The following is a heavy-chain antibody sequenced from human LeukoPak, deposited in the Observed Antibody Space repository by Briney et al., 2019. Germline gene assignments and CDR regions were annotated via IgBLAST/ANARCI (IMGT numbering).Heavy chain of an antibody. CDR1: GVTVSSNF. J-gene: IGHJ4*02. D-gene: IGHD3-3*01. V-gene: IGHV3-53*05. CDR3: VKADYDFWSGDY. Sequence: PGGSLRLSCVASGVTVSSNFITWVRQAPGKGLEWVSIIYTGDTPRYADSVKGRFTISRDNSKNTLYLQMSSLRAEDTAVYYCVKADYDFWSGDYWGQGTLVTVSS. CDR2: IYTGDTP.